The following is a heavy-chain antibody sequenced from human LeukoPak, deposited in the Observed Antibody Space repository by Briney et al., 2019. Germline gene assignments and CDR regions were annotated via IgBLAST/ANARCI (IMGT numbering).Heavy chain of an antibody. Sequence: SGTLSLTCAVSGGSISSSNWRSWVRQPPGKGLEWIGEIYHSGSTNYNPSLKSRVIISVDTSKNQFSLKLSSVTAADTAVYYCARTATIGYYYYMDVWGKGTTVTVSS. CDR3: ARTATIGYYYYMDV. J-gene: IGHJ6*03. CDR1: GGSISSSNW. CDR2: IYHSGST. V-gene: IGHV4-4*02. D-gene: IGHD5-24*01.